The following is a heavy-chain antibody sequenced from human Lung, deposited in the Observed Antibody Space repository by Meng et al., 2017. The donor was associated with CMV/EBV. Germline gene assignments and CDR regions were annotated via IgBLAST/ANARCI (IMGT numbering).Heavy chain of an antibody. Sequence: SXAASRFTFSSYAMHWVRQAPGKGLEWVATISYDGRNEYYADSVKGRFTISRDNSKNTLYLQVNSPRPEDTAVYYCARGTRFLDWSLYGVIDYWGQGTLVTVSS. J-gene: IGHJ4*02. D-gene: IGHD3/OR15-3a*01. V-gene: IGHV3-30*04. CDR1: RFTFSSYA. CDR3: ARGTRFLDWSLYGVIDY. CDR2: ISYDGRNE.